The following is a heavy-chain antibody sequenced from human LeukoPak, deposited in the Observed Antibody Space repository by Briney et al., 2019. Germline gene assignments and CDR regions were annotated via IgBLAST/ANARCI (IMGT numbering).Heavy chain of an antibody. J-gene: IGHJ4*02. CDR1: GGSFSGYY. D-gene: IGHD3-22*01. CDR2: ICYSGST. Sequence: SETLSLTCAVYGGSFSGYYWSWIRQHPGKGLEWIGYICYSGSTYYNPSLKSRVTISVDTSKNQFSLKLSSVTAADTAVYYCAREYYYDSSGYYYSRYFDYWGQGTLVTVSS. CDR3: AREYYYDSSGYYYSRYFDY. V-gene: IGHV4-31*11.